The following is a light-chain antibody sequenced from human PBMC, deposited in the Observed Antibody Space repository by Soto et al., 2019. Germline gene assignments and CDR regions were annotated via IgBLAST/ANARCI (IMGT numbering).Light chain of an antibody. CDR2: DAS. V-gene: IGKV3-11*01. J-gene: IGKJ4*01. CDR1: QSISSH. Sequence: EIVLTQSPATLSLSPGARAPLSCRASQSISSHLGWYQQKPGQSPRLLIYDASNRATGIPSRFSGSGSGTDFTLTISSLEAEDFAVYYCQQRSNWPLTFGGGTKVDIK. CDR3: QQRSNWPLT.